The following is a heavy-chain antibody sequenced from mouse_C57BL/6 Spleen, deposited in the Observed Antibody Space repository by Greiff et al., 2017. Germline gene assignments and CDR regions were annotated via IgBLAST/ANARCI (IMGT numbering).Heavy chain of an antibody. CDR2: IYPGDGDT. V-gene: IGHV1-80*01. Sequence: LQQSGASVKISCKASGYAFSSYWMNWVKQRPGKGLEWIGQIYPGDGDTNYNGKFKGKATLTADKSSSTAYMQLSSLTSEDSAVYFCARGGYFDVWGTGTTVTVSS. J-gene: IGHJ1*03. CDR1: GYAFSSYW. CDR3: ARGGYFDV.